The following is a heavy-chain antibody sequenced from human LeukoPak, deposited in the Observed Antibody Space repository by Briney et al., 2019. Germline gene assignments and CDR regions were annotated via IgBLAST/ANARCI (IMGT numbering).Heavy chain of an antibody. J-gene: IGHJ5*02. D-gene: IGHD3-22*01. CDR1: GFTFSDYY. CDR3: ARDHYYDSSGYPAVFDP. CDR2: ISSSCSTI. Sequence: PGGSLRLSCAASGFTFSDYYMSWIRQAPGKGLEWVSYISSSCSTIYYADSVKGRFTISRENAKNSLYLQMDSLRDEDTAVYYCARDHYYDSSGYPAVFDPWGQGTLVSVSS. V-gene: IGHV3-11*01.